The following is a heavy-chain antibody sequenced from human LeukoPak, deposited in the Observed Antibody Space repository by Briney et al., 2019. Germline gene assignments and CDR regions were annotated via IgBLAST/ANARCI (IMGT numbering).Heavy chain of an antibody. J-gene: IGHJ5*02. Sequence: SVKVSCKASGGTFSSYAISWVRQAPGQGLEWMGGIIPIFGTANYAQKFQGRVTITTDESTSTAYMELSSLRSEDTAVYYCARDNYAGANWFDPWGQGTLVNVSS. CDR2: IIPIFGTA. D-gene: IGHD1-7*01. CDR3: ARDNYAGANWFDP. V-gene: IGHV1-69*05. CDR1: GGTFSSYA.